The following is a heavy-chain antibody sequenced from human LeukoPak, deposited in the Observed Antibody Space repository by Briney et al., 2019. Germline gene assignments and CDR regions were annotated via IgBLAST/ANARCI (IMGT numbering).Heavy chain of an antibody. J-gene: IGHJ3*02. CDR1: GFTFSSYS. CDR3: ARRDGFDAFDI. Sequence: PGGSLRLSCAASGFTFSSYSMNWVRQAPGKGLEWVSYISSSSSTIYYADSVKGRFTISRDNAKNSLYLQMNSLRAEDTAVYYCARRDGFDAFDIWGQGTMVTVSS. CDR2: ISSSSSTI. D-gene: IGHD3-10*01. V-gene: IGHV3-48*04.